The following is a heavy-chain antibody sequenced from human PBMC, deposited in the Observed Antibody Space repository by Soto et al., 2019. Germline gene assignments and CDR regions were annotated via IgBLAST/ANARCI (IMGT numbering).Heavy chain of an antibody. Sequence: QVQLVESGGGVVQPGRSLRLSCAASGFTFSSYGMHWVRQAPGKGLEWVAVISYDGSNKYYADSVKGRFTISRDNSKNTLYLQMNSLRAEDTAVYYCAKDQGNEWFGELFQAHPFDYWGQGTLFTVSS. V-gene: IGHV3-30*18. J-gene: IGHJ4*02. CDR2: ISYDGSNK. D-gene: IGHD3-10*01. CDR1: GFTFSSYG. CDR3: AKDQGNEWFGELFQAHPFDY.